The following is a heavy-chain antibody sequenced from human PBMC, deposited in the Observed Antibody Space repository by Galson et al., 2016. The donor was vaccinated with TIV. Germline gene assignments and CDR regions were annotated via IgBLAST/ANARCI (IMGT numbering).Heavy chain of an antibody. J-gene: IGHJ6*02. D-gene: IGHD5-18*01. V-gene: IGHV1-69*13. Sequence: SVKVSCKASGGTFSSFVVTWVRQAPGQGLEWMGGIIPLFGEAHYAQKFQGRVTISADESTSTVYMELRSLRSGDTAVYYCAKCRNTAMDTYYYYYGLDVGGQGTTVTVSS. CDR3: AKCRNTAMDTYYYYYGLDV. CDR1: GGTFSSFV. CDR2: IIPLFGEA.